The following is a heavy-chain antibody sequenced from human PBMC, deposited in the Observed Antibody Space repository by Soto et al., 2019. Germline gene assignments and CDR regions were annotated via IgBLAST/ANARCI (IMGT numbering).Heavy chain of an antibody. CDR1: GYTFTGYY. J-gene: IGHJ6*02. CDR3: ARTRAVAPLKPFYYYGMDV. CDR2: INPNSGGT. Sequence: SVKGSCKASGYTFTGYYMHWGRQAPVQGLEWMGWINPNSGGTNYSQKFQGRVTMTRDTSISTVYMELSRLRSDDTAVYYCARTRAVAPLKPFYYYGMDVWGQGTTVTVSS. V-gene: IGHV1-2*02. D-gene: IGHD6-19*01.